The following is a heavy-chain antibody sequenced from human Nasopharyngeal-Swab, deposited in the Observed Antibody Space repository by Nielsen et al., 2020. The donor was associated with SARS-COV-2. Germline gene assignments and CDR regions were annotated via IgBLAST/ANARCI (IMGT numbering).Heavy chain of an antibody. J-gene: IGHJ6*02. Sequence: WIRQPPGKGLEWVSVIYSGGSTYYADSVKGRFTISRDNSKNTLYLQMNSLRAEDTAVYYCAIEKVVVAAAGGWYYGMDVWGQGTTVTVSS. CDR2: IYSGGST. D-gene: IGHD2-15*01. CDR3: AIEKVVVAAAGGWYYGMDV. V-gene: IGHV3-53*01.